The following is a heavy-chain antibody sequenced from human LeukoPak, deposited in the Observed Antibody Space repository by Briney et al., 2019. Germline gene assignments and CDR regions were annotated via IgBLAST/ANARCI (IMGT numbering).Heavy chain of an antibody. Sequence: PGGSLRLSCAASGFIFSSYSMNWVRQAPGKGLEWVSYISSSSSTIYYADSVKGRFTISRDNVKNSLYLQMNSLRAEDTAVYYCARDRQYCSGGSCTPHLDYWGQGTLVTVSS. CDR1: GFIFSSYS. D-gene: IGHD2-15*01. J-gene: IGHJ4*02. V-gene: IGHV3-48*04. CDR3: ARDRQYCSGGSCTPHLDY. CDR2: ISSSSSTI.